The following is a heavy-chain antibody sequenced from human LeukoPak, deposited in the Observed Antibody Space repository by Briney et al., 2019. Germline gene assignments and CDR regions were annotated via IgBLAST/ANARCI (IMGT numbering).Heavy chain of an antibody. Sequence: SVKVSCKASGGTFHSYIVTWVRQAPGQGLEWMGGIVPIIGTANYAQKFQGRVTITADDSTSTAYMELRSLRSEDTAIYYCARDQRPSCLGGICYSGDYWGQGTLVSVTS. CDR3: ARDQRPSCLGGICYSGDY. D-gene: IGHD2-15*01. CDR1: GGTFHSYI. J-gene: IGHJ4*02. V-gene: IGHV1-69*13. CDR2: IVPIIGTA.